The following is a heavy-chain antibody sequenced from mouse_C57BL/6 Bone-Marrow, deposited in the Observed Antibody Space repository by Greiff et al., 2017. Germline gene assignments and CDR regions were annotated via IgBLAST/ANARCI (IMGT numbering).Heavy chain of an antibody. D-gene: IGHD2-5*01. J-gene: IGHJ4*01. CDR3: ARCYSNYEREMDY. CDR1: GYTFTDHT. Sequence: VKLMESDAELVKPGASVKISCKVSGYTFTDHTIHWMKQRPEQGLEWIGYIYPRDGSTKYNEKFKGKATLTADKSSSTAYMQLNSLTSEDSAVYFCARCYSNYEREMDYWGQGTSVTVSS. V-gene: IGHV1-78*01. CDR2: IYPRDGST.